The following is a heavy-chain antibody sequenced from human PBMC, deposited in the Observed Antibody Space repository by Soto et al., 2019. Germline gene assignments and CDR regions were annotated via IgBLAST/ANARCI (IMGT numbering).Heavy chain of an antibody. J-gene: IGHJ6*02. CDR3: ASTMVRGVIAYYGMDI. V-gene: IGHV3-7*01. Sequence: GGSLRLSCAASGFTFSSYWMSWVRQAPGKGLEWVANIKQDGSEKYYVDSVKGRFTISRDNAKNSLYLQMNSLRAEDTAVYYCASTMVRGVIAYYGMDIWGQGTTVTLSS. CDR2: IKQDGSEK. D-gene: IGHD3-10*01. CDR1: GFTFSSYW.